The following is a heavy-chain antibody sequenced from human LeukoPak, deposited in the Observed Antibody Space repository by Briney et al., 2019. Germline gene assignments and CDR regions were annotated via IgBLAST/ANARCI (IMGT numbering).Heavy chain of an antibody. CDR2: INHSGSA. Sequence: ASETLSLTCAVSGGSFSGYYWTWIRQPPGKGLEWIGEINHSGSANYNPSLKSRVTISVDTSKNQFSLKLSSVTAADTAVYYCARDSHFYGSGSLVYWGQGTLVTVSS. CDR1: GGSFSGYY. CDR3: ARDSHFYGSGSLVY. D-gene: IGHD3-10*01. J-gene: IGHJ4*02. V-gene: IGHV4-34*01.